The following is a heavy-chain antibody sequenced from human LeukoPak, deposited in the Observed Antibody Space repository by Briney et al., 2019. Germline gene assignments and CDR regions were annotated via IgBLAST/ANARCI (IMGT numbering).Heavy chain of an antibody. Sequence: GASVKVSCKASGYTFTGYYMHWVRQAPGQGLEWMGWINPNSGGTNCAQKFQGRVTMTRDTSISTAYMELSRLRSDDTAVYYCARGRGYCSSTSCSNWFDPWGQGTLVTVSS. V-gene: IGHV1-2*02. CDR2: INPNSGGT. D-gene: IGHD2-2*01. J-gene: IGHJ5*02. CDR1: GYTFTGYY. CDR3: ARGRGYCSSTSCSNWFDP.